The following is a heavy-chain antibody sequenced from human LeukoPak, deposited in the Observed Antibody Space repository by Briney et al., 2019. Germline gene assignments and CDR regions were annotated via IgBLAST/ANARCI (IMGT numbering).Heavy chain of an antibody. CDR2: IYYSGST. CDR3: ARSIRYSSGWRFDY. V-gene: IGHV4-39*01. CDR1: GGSISGSSYY. D-gene: IGHD6-19*01. J-gene: IGHJ4*02. Sequence: PSETLSLTCTVSGGSISGSSYYWGWIRQPPGKGLEWIGSIYYSGSTYYNPSLKSRVTISVDTSKNQFSLKLSSVTAADTAVYYCARSIRYSSGWRFDYWGQGTLVTVSS.